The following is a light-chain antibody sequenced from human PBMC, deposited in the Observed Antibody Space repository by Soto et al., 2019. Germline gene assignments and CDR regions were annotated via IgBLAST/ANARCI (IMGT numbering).Light chain of an antibody. V-gene: IGLV2-14*03. Sequence: QSEQTRPASESRSPGQSINIYYTGTSSDVGAYNYVSWYQQHPDKAPKLMIYEVSDRPSGISNRFSGSKSGNTASLTISGLQAEDEADYYCSSYTGSITSVVGPGTKVTV. CDR1: SSDVGAYNY. CDR2: EVS. CDR3: SSYTGSITSV. J-gene: IGLJ1*01.